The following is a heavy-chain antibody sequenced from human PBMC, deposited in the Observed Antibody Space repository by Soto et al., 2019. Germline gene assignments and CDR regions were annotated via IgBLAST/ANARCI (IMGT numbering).Heavy chain of an antibody. D-gene: IGHD2-2*02. V-gene: IGHV1-18*01. CDR1: GYTFTSYG. J-gene: IGHJ6*02. Sequence: EASVKVSCKASGYTFTSYGISWVRQAPGQGLEWMGWISAYNGNTNYAQKLQGRVTMTTDTSTSTAYMDLRSLRSDDTAVYYCARAVVPAAIPLWYYYYYGMDVWGQGTTVTVSS. CDR3: ARAVVPAAIPLWYYYYYGMDV. CDR2: ISAYNGNT.